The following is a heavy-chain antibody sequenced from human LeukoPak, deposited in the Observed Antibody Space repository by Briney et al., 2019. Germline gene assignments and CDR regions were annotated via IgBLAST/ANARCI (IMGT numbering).Heavy chain of an antibody. J-gene: IGHJ4*02. D-gene: IGHD1-7*01. CDR3: ARGGRTSNRLTN. CDR2: IYSGGTT. CDR1: GFTVSGNY. Sequence: PGGSLRLSCAVSGFTVSGNYMSWVRQAPGKGLEWVSLIYSGGTTYYADSVKGRFTISRDNSKNTLYLQMNSLRAEDTAVYYCARGGRTSNRLTNWGQGTLVTVSS. V-gene: IGHV3-53*01.